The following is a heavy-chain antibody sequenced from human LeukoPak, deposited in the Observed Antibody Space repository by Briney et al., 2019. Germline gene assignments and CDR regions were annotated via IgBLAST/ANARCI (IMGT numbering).Heavy chain of an antibody. CDR1: GFTFSSYS. CDR3: ARDTSGWYDY. V-gene: IGHV3-21*01. J-gene: IGHJ4*02. D-gene: IGHD6-19*01. Sequence: PGGSLRLSCAASGFTFSSYSMNWVRQAPGNGLEWVSSISSSSSYIYYADSVKGRFTISRDNAKNSLYLQMNSLRAEDTAVYYCARDTSGWYDYWGQGTLVTVSS. CDR2: ISSSSSYI.